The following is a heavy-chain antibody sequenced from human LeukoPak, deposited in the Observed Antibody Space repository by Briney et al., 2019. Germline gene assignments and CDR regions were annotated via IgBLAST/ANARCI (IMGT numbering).Heavy chain of an antibody. CDR1: GFTFSNYA. Sequence: GGSLRLSCAASGFTFSNYAMSWVRQAPGRGLEWVSAISGRGDKTYHAASVKGRFTISRDNSRNTLSLQVGSLRAEDTAVYYCAKDTSAWWYHRAYMDVWGKGTTVTVSS. D-gene: IGHD2-15*01. V-gene: IGHV3-23*01. J-gene: IGHJ6*03. CDR3: AKDTSAWWYHRAYMDV. CDR2: ISGRGDKT.